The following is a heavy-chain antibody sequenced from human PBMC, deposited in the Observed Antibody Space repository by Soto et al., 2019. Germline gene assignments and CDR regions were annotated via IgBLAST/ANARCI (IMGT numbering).Heavy chain of an antibody. CDR3: ARADSRMDAFDI. J-gene: IGHJ3*02. CDR2: ISSSSSTI. D-gene: IGHD6-13*01. CDR1: GFTFSSYS. Sequence: GGSVRLSCAASGFTFSSYSMNWVRQAPGKGLEWVSYISSSSSTIYYADSVKGRFTISRDNAKNSLYLQMNSLRAEDTAVYYCARADSRMDAFDIWSQGTMVTGSS. V-gene: IGHV3-48*01.